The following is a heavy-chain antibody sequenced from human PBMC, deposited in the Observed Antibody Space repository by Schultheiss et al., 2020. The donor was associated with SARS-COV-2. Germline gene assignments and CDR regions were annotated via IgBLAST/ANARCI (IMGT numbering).Heavy chain of an antibody. Sequence: SQTLSLTCTVSGGSISSYYWSWIRQPPGKGLEWIGSIYHSGSTYYNPSLKSRVTISVDTSKNQFSLKLSSVTAADTAVYYCARGGNSGDAFDIWGQGTMVTVSS. CDR3: ARGGNSGDAFDI. V-gene: IGHV4-59*04. CDR2: IYHSGST. J-gene: IGHJ3*02. D-gene: IGHD4-23*01. CDR1: GGSISSYY.